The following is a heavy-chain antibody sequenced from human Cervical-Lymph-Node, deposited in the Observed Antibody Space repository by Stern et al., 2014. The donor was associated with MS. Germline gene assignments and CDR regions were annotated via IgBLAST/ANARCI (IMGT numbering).Heavy chain of an antibody. J-gene: IGHJ3*02. CDR2: IWYDGSNK. Sequence: VQLVESGGGVVQPGRSLRLSCAASGFTFSSYGMHWVRQAPGKGLEWVAVIWYDGSNKYYADSVKGRFTISRDNSKNTLYLQMNSLRAEDTAVYYCARDDEAAAAFDIWGQGTMVTVSS. V-gene: IGHV3-33*01. CDR3: ARDDEAAAAFDI. D-gene: IGHD2-2*01. CDR1: GFTFSSYG.